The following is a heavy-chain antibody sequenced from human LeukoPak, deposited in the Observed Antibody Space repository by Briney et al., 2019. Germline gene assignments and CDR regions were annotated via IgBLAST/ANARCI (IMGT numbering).Heavy chain of an antibody. CDR3: AKGHDYGDYTFDS. D-gene: IGHD4-17*01. CDR1: GFTFSSYG. CDR2: LRYDGNNK. V-gene: IGHV3-30*02. Sequence: GGSLRLSCAASGFTFSSYGMHWVRQAPGKGLEWVAFLRYDGNNKYCADSVKGRFTLSRDTPKNTLYLQMNSLRAEDTAVYYCAKGHDYGDYTFDSWGQGTLVTVSS. J-gene: IGHJ4*02.